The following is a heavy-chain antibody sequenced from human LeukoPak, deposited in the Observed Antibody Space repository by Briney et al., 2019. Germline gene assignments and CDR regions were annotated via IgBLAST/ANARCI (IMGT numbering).Heavy chain of an antibody. CDR2: IYYSGST. Sequence: PSETLSLTCTVSGGSISSYYWSWIRQPPGKGLEWIGYIYYSGSTNYNPSLKSRVTISVDTSKNQFSLKLSSVTAADTAVYYCARVVGYCSSTSCKYYFDYWGQGTLVTVSS. V-gene: IGHV4-59*01. D-gene: IGHD2-2*01. CDR3: ARVVGYCSSTSCKYYFDY. J-gene: IGHJ4*02. CDR1: GGSISSYY.